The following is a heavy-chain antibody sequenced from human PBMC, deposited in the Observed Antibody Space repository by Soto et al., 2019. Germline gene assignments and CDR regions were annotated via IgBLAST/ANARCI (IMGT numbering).Heavy chain of an antibody. CDR1: GFSFSTYA. J-gene: IGHJ5*02. CDR3: VKHSEYHILRWFDP. Sequence: EVQLLESGGGLVQPGGSLRLSCAASGFSFSTYAMSWVRQAPGKGLEWVSGISAGGGNTFYADSVRGRFTISRDNSKNTLYLQINSLRAEDTALYYCVKHSEYHILRWFDPWGQGTLVTVSS. CDR2: ISAGGGNT. D-gene: IGHD2-2*01. V-gene: IGHV3-23*01.